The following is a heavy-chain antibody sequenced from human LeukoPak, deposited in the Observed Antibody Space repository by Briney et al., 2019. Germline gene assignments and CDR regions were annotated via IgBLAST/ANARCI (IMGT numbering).Heavy chain of an antibody. D-gene: IGHD2-15*01. CDR3: ARESSNRVATARLIDY. CDR1: GGSISSGGYY. Sequence: SETLSLTCTVSGGSISSGGYYWSWIRQHPGKGLEWIGYIYYSGSTYYNPSLKSRVTISVDTSKNQFSLKLSSVTAADTAVYYCARESSNRVATARLIDYWGQGTLVTVSS. CDR2: IYYSGST. J-gene: IGHJ4*02. V-gene: IGHV4-31*03.